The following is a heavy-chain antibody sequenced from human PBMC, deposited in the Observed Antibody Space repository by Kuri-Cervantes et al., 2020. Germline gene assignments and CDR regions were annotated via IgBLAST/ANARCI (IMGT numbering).Heavy chain of an antibody. CDR2: ISYDGSNK. V-gene: IGHV3-30-3*01. CDR3: ARAVYYDSSGYPHYGMDV. D-gene: IGHD3-22*01. Sequence: GGSLRLSCAASGFTFSSYAMHWVRQAPGKGLEWVAVISYDGSNKYYADSVKGRFTISRDNAKNSLYLQMNSLRDEDTAVYYCARAVYYDSSGYPHYGMDVWGQGTTVTVSS. J-gene: IGHJ6*02. CDR1: GFTFSSYA.